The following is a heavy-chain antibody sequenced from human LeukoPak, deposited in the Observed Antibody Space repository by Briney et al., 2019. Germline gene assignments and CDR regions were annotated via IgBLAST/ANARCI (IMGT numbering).Heavy chain of an antibody. CDR3: ARDFWYCGGDCHPPATLGMDV. D-gene: IGHD2-21*02. CDR2: ISSSSSYI. CDR1: GFTFSSYS. Sequence: PGGSLRLSCAASGFTFSSYSMNWVRQAPGKGLEWVSSISSSSSYIYYADSVKGRFTISRDNAKNSLYLQMNSLRAEDTAVYYCARDFWYCGGDCHPPATLGMDVWGQGTTVTVSS. J-gene: IGHJ6*02. V-gene: IGHV3-21*01.